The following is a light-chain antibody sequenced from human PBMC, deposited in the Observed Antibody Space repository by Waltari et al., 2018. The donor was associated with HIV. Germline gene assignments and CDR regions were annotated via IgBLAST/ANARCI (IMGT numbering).Light chain of an antibody. Sequence: QSALAQPPSASVSPGQSVPISCTGPSRDVGGYSYVSWYQQHPGKAPKLMIYEVSKRPSGVPDRFSGSKSGNAASLTVSGLQAEDEADYYCSSYAGSNNVIFGGGTKLTVL. CDR1: SRDVGGYSY. CDR2: EVS. J-gene: IGLJ2*01. V-gene: IGLV2-8*01. CDR3: SSYAGSNNVI.